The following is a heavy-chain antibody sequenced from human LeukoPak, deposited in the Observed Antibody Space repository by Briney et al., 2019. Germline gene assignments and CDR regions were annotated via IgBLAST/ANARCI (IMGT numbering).Heavy chain of an antibody. V-gene: IGHV3-30*04. CDR1: GFTFSSYA. CDR3: ARDRDGHYFDY. Sequence: GGSLRLSCAACGFTFSSYAMHWVRQAPGKGLEWVAVISYDGSNKYYADSVKGRFTISRDNSKNTLYLQMNSLRAEDTAVYYCARDRDGHYFDYWGQGTLVTVSS. J-gene: IGHJ4*02. CDR2: ISYDGSNK. D-gene: IGHD2-21*02.